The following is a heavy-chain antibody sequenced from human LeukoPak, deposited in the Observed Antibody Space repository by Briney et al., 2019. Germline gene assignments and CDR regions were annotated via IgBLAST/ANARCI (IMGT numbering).Heavy chain of an antibody. CDR1: GGSISSGGYS. V-gene: IGHV4-30-2*01. D-gene: IGHD3-10*01. Sequence: SETLSLTCAVSGGSISSGGYSWSWIRQPPGKGLEWIGYIYHSGSTYYNPSLKSRVTISVDTSKNQFSLKLSSVTAADTAVYYCAREDRGGTTDYWGQGTLVTVSS. CDR3: AREDRGGTTDY. J-gene: IGHJ4*02. CDR2: IYHSGST.